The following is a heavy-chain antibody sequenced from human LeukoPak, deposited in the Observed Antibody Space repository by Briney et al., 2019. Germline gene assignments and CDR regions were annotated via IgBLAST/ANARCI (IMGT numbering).Heavy chain of an antibody. V-gene: IGHV4-38-2*01. D-gene: IGHD4-23*01. CDR2: IYHSGST. J-gene: IGHJ4*02. CDR1: GYSISSGYY. CDR3: ATRGDYGGNSGVDY. Sequence: SETLSLTRAVSGYSISSGYYWGWIRQPPGKGREWIGSIYHSGSTYYNPSLKSRVTISVDTSKNQFSMKLSSVTAADTAVYYCATRGDYGGNSGVDYWGQGTLVTVSS.